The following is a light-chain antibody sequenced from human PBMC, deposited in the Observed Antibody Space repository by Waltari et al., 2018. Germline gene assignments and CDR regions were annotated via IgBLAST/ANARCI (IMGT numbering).Light chain of an antibody. Sequence: EIVLTQSPGTLSLSPGERATLSCRASQSVSRTLAWYQQKPGQAPRLLIYDASTRATGIPDRFSGSVSGTDFSLTISRVEPEDFAVYYCQKYGTLPATFGQGTKVEIK. CDR1: QSVSRT. CDR2: DAS. CDR3: QKYGTLPAT. J-gene: IGKJ1*01. V-gene: IGKV3-20*01.